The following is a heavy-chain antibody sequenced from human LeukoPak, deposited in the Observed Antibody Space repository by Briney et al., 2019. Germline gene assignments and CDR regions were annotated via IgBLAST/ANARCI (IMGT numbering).Heavy chain of an antibody. J-gene: IGHJ4*02. V-gene: IGHV1-69*01. CDR1: GGTFSSYA. Sequence: SVKVSCKASGGTFSSYAISWVRQAPGQGLECMGGIIPIFGTANYAQKFQGRVTITADESTSTAYMELSSLRSEDTAVYYCARWVPRVGAWAHDYWGQGTLVTVSS. D-gene: IGHD2-15*01. CDR3: ARWVPRVGAWAHDY. CDR2: IIPIFGTA.